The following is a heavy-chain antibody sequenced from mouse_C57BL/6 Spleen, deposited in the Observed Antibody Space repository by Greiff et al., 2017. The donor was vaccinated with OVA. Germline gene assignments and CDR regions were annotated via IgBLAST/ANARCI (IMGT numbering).Heavy chain of an antibody. CDR3: ARHGDPHAEGYSGYFDY. V-gene: IGHV1-62-2*01. CDR2: FYPGSGSI. D-gene: IGHD2-3*01. CDR1: GYTFTEYT. Sequence: VQLQQSGAELVKPGASVKLSCKASGYTFTEYTIHWVKQRPGQGLEWIGWFYPGSGSINYNEKFKDKATLTADKSSSTVYMERSRLTSEVSAVYCCARHGDPHAEGYSGYFDYWGQGTTLTVSS. J-gene: IGHJ2*01.